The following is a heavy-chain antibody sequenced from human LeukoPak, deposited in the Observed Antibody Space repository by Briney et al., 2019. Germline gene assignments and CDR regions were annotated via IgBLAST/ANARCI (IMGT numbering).Heavy chain of an antibody. CDR3: ARGHDYGDHLFDY. D-gene: IGHD4-17*01. J-gene: IGHJ4*02. Sequence: GGSLRLSCAASGFTFSSYGMHWVRQAPGKGLEWVAFIRYDGSNKYYADSVKGRFTISRDNSKNTLYLQMNSLRAEDTAVYYCARGHDYGDHLFDYWGQGTLVTVSS. CDR2: IRYDGSNK. V-gene: IGHV3-30*02. CDR1: GFTFSSYG.